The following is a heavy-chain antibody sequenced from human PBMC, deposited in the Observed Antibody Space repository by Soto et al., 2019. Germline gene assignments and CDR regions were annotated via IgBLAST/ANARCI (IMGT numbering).Heavy chain of an antibody. Sequence: GESLKISCAASGFTFSSYAMSWVRQAPGKGLEWVSAISGSGGSTYYADSVKGRFTISRDNSKNTLYLQMNSLRAEDTAVYYCAKVPFAARLWYYFDYWGQGTLVTVSS. D-gene: IGHD6-6*01. J-gene: IGHJ4*02. CDR3: AKVPFAARLWYYFDY. CDR1: GFTFSSYA. V-gene: IGHV3-23*01. CDR2: ISGSGGST.